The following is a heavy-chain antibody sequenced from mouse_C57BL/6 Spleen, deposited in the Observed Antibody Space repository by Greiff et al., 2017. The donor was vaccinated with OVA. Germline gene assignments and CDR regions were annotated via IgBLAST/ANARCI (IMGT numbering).Heavy chain of an antibody. CDR2: IWSGGST. CDR3: ARNGYDDYYAMDY. Sequence: VKLQESGPGLVQPSQSLSITCTVSGFSLTSYGVHWVRQSPGKGLEWLGVIWSGGSTDYNAAFISRLSISKDNSKSQVFFKMNSLQADDTAIYYCARNGYDDYYAMDYWGQGTSVTVSS. D-gene: IGHD2-2*01. CDR1: GFSLTSYG. J-gene: IGHJ4*01. V-gene: IGHV2-2*01.